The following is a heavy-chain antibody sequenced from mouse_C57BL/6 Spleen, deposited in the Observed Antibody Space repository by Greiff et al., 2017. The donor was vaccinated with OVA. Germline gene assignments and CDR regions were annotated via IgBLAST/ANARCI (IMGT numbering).Heavy chain of an antibody. Sequence: QVQLQQSGPELVKPGSSVKISCKASGYSFTSYYIHWVKQRPGQGLEWIGWIYPGSGHTKYNEKFKGKATLTADTSSGTAYMQLSSLTSEASAVYYCTRDPTTVVPFDYWGQGTTLTVSS. J-gene: IGHJ2*01. CDR2: IYPGSGHT. CDR1: GYSFTSYY. CDR3: TRDPTTVVPFDY. D-gene: IGHD1-1*01. V-gene: IGHV1-66*01.